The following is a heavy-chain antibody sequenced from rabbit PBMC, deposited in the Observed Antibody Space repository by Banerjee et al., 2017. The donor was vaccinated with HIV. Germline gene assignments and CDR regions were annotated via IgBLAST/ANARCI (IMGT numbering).Heavy chain of an antibody. CDR1: GFSFSSYYY. D-gene: IGHD1-1*01. CDR2: IYAGSSGST. J-gene: IGHJ4*01. V-gene: IGHV1S40*01. Sequence: QSLEESGGDLVKPGASLTLTCTASGFSFSSYYYMCWVRQAPGKGLEWIACIYAGSSGSTYYASWAKGRFTISKTSSTTVTLQMTSLTAADTATYFCARGSSGGYYYFNLWGQGTLVTVS. CDR3: ARGSSGGYYYFNL.